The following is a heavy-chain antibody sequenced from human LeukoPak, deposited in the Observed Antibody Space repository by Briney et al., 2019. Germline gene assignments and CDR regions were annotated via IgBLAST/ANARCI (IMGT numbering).Heavy chain of an antibody. CDR2: INPNSGGT. CDR3: ASAEQWLPRDY. D-gene: IGHD6-19*01. J-gene: IGHJ4*02. CDR1: GYTFTSYG. V-gene: IGHV1-2*02. Sequence: ASVKVSCKASGYTFTSYGISWVRQAPGQGLEWMGWINPNSGGTNYAQKFQGRDTMTRDTSISTAYMELSRLRSDDTAVYYCASAEQWLPRDYWGQGTLVTVSS.